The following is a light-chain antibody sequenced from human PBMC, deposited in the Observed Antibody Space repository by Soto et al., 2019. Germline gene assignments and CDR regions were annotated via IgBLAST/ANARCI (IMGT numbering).Light chain of an antibody. V-gene: IGLV2-14*03. J-gene: IGLJ1*01. Sequence: QSVLTQPASVSGSPGQSITISCSGTSSDIGSYDHVAWYQQFPGKSPKLIIYAVSDRPSGVSDRFSGSKSGISASLTISGLQTEDEATYYRSSYTSTNTPYVFGTGTKVTVL. CDR2: AVS. CDR3: SSYTSTNTPYV. CDR1: SSDIGSYDH.